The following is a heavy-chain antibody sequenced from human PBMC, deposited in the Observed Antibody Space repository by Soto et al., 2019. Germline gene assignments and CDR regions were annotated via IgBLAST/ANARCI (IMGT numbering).Heavy chain of an antibody. Sequence: ASVKVSCKASGYSFTVHYVHWVRQTPGQGLEWLGWINPHSGDTKYAQKFQGRVTMTRDTSFNTAYVELNRLRPDDTAVYYCARDVYSVEFWGQGTLVTVSS. J-gene: IGHJ4*02. D-gene: IGHD2-21*01. V-gene: IGHV1-2*02. CDR3: ARDVYSVEF. CDR1: GYSFTVHY. CDR2: INPHSGDT.